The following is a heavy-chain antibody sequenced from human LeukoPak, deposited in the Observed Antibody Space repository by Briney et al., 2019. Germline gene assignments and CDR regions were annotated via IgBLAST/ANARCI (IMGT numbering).Heavy chain of an antibody. CDR2: ISSSGGST. CDR1: GFTFSSYA. V-gene: IGHV3-23*01. Sequence: GGSLRLSCAASGFTFSSYAMSWVRQAPGKGLEWVSGISSSGGSTYYADSVKGRFTISRDNSKHTLFLQMSSLRAEDTAVYYCARRGTGHGMDVWGQGTTVIVSS. J-gene: IGHJ6*02. D-gene: IGHD1-1*01. CDR3: ARRGTGHGMDV.